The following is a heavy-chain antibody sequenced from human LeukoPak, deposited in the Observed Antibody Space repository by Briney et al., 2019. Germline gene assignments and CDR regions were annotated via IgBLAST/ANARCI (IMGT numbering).Heavy chain of an antibody. V-gene: IGHV4-59*01. D-gene: IGHD3-3*01. CDR1: GGSIGSYY. CDR2: IYYSGST. Sequence: SETLSLTCTVSGGSIGSYYWSWIRQPPGKGLEWIGYIYYSGSTNYNPSLKSRVTISVDTSKNQFSLKLSSVTAADTAVYYCARVGYDFWSGYYYYYMDVWGKGTTDTVSS. J-gene: IGHJ6*03. CDR3: ARVGYDFWSGYYYYYMDV.